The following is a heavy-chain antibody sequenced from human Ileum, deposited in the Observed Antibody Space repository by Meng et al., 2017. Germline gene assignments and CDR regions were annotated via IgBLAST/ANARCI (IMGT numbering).Heavy chain of an antibody. CDR2: ISGSGDNT. CDR3: AKDRLGILVATITHSFEA. D-gene: IGHD1-26*01. V-gene: IGHV3-23*01. CDR1: GFTFRSYA. J-gene: IGHJ5*02. Sequence: GGSLRLSCAASGFTFRSYAMNWVRQAPGKGLEWVSVISGSGDNTDYADSVKGRFTISRDNSKNTLYLQMDSLTAEDTAMYFCAKDRLGILVATITHSFEAWGQGTLVTVSS.